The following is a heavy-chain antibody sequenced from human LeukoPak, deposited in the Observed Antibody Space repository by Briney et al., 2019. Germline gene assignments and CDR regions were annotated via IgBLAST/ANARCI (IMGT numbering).Heavy chain of an antibody. CDR2: ISGSGGST. Sequence: GGYLRLSCAASGFTFSSYAMSWVRQAPGKGLEWVSAISGSGGSTYYADSVKGRFTISRDNSKNTLYLQMNSLRAEDTAVYYCAKIGRDGYNVDYWGQGTLVTVSS. J-gene: IGHJ4*02. CDR1: GFTFSSYA. V-gene: IGHV3-23*01. CDR3: AKIGRDGYNVDY. D-gene: IGHD5-24*01.